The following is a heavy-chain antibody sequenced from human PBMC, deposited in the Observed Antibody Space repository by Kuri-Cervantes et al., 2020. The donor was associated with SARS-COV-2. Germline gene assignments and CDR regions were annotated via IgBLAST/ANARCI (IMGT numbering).Heavy chain of an antibody. CDR1: GYSFTSYW. J-gene: IGHJ4*02. CDR2: IYPGDSDT. V-gene: IGHV5-51*01. D-gene: IGHD3-3*01. Sequence: GVSLRLSCKGSGYSFTSYWIGWVRRMPGKGLEWMGIIYPGDSDTRYSPSFQGQVTISADKSISTAYLQWSSLKASDTAMYYCARRRDFWSGSPFDYWGQGTLVTVSS. CDR3: ARRRDFWSGSPFDY.